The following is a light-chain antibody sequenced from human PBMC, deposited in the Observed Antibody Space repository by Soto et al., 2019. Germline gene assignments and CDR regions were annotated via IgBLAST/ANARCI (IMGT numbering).Light chain of an antibody. V-gene: IGKV3-11*01. CDR3: QQRSNWPSLT. Sequence: EIVLTQSPATLSLSPGERATLSCRASQSVSNYLAWFQQKPGQAPRLLIYDASNRATGIPARFSGSGSGTDFTLTISSLEPEDFAVYYCQQRSNWPSLTFGGATKVEIK. CDR1: QSVSNY. CDR2: DAS. J-gene: IGKJ4*01.